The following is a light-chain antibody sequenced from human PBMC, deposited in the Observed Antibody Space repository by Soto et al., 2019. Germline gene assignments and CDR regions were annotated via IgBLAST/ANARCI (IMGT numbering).Light chain of an antibody. CDR1: QSVSSN. CDR2: DAS. Sequence: ELVMTQSPATLSVSPGERATLSCRASQSVSSNLARYQQKPGQAPRLLIYDASSRATGISARFSGSGSGTEFTLTISSLQSEDFAIYYCQQYNKWPLTFGQGTRLEIK. J-gene: IGKJ5*01. CDR3: QQYNKWPLT. V-gene: IGKV3-15*01.